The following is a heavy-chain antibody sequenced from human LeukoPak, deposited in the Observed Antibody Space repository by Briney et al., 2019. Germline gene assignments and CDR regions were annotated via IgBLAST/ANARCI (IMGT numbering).Heavy chain of an antibody. CDR1: GGSISSGSYY. CDR2: IYTSGST. D-gene: IGHD1-26*01. V-gene: IGHV4-61*02. J-gene: IGHJ6*03. Sequence: SETLSLTCTVSGGSISSGSYYWSWIRQPAGKGLEWIGRIYTSGSTNYNPSLKSRVTMSVDTSKNQFSLKLSSVTAADTAVYYCARGVKDGAIGVYYMDVWGKGTTVTVSS. CDR3: ARGVKDGAIGVYYMDV.